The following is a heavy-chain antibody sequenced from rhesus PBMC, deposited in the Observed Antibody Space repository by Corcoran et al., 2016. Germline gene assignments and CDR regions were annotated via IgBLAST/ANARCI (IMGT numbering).Heavy chain of an antibody. V-gene: IGHV4-106*01. Sequence: QVQLQESGPGLVKPSETLSLTCAVSGGSISDDYYWSWIRQPPGKGLEWIGYIYGSSGSTYYNPSLKSRVTISTDTSKNQFSLKLSSVTAADTAVYYCARDRVPSHYGLDSWGQGVVVTVSS. CDR2: IYGSSGST. CDR3: ARDRVPSHYGLDS. J-gene: IGHJ6*01. CDR1: GGSISDDYY.